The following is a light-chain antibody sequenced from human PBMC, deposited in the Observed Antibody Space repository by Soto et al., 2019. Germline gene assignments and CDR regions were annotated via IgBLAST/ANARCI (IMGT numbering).Light chain of an antibody. CDR3: QQRFNWPRFT. Sequence: EIVLTQSPATLSLSPGERATLSCRASQSGSSLLAWDQQKPGQAPRLLIYDASNRATGIPARFSGGGSGTDFTLTISSLEPEDFAVYYCQQRFNWPRFTFGQGTKLEIK. CDR2: DAS. J-gene: IGKJ2*01. V-gene: IGKV3-11*01. CDR1: QSGSSL.